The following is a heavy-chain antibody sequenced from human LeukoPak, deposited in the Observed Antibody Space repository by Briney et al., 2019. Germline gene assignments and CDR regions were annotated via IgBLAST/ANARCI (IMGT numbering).Heavy chain of an antibody. CDR3: ARDLNYDILTGYFYYYYGMDV. CDR2: INEDGSIT. V-gene: IGHV3-74*01. J-gene: IGHJ6*02. Sequence: GGSLRLSCAASGFTFSSYAMSWVRQAPGKGLEWVSRINEDGSITTHADSVRGRFTISRDNAKNTLYLQMNSLRVEDTAVYYCARDLNYDILTGYFYYYYGMDVWGQGTTVTVSS. D-gene: IGHD3-9*01. CDR1: GFTFSSYA.